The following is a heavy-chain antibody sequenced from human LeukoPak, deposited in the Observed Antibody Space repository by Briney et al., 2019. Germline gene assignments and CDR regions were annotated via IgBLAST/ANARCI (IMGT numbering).Heavy chain of an antibody. V-gene: IGHV4-61*01. J-gene: IGHJ5*02. D-gene: IGHD6-13*01. Sequence: SETLSLTCSVSGGSVTSDSDYWSWIRQPPGKGLEWIGYLHYTGSTTYNPSLKSRVTISVDTSKNQFSLKRSSVTAADTAVYYCARDIAAAGTHWFDPWGQGTLVTVSS. CDR1: GGSVTSDSDY. CDR2: LHYTGST. CDR3: ARDIAAAGTHWFDP.